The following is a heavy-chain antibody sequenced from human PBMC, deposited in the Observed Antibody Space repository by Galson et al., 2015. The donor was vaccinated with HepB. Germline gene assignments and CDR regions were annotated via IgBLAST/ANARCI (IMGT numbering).Heavy chain of an antibody. Sequence: SLRLACAASGFTFSSYTMNWVRQAPGKGLASVSYISSTGTTMYYADYAKGRFTISRDNAQNSLYLQMNSLRDEDTAVYYCARVYFGSGSSSAYWYFDLWGRGALVTVSS. V-gene: IGHV3-48*02. D-gene: IGHD3-10*01. CDR1: GFTFSSYT. J-gene: IGHJ2*01. CDR3: ARVYFGSGSSSAYWYFDL. CDR2: ISSTGTTM.